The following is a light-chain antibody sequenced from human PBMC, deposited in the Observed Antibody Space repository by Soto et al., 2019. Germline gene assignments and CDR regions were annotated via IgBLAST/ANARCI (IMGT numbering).Light chain of an antibody. J-gene: IGLJ3*02. CDR2: EVS. Sequence: QSVLTQPASVSGSPGQSITISCTGTSSDVGGYNYVSWFQQHPGKAPKLKIYEVSNRPSGVSNRFSGSKSGNTASLTISELQAEGEADYYCTSFTTMSTWVFGGGTKLTVL. V-gene: IGLV2-14*01. CDR3: TSFTTMSTWV. CDR1: SSDVGGYNY.